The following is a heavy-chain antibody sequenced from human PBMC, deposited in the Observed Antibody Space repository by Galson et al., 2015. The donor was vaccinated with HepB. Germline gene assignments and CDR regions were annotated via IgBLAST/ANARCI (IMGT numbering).Heavy chain of an antibody. J-gene: IGHJ2*01. CDR2: ISSSSSYI. CDR1: GFTFSSYS. V-gene: IGHV3-21*01. Sequence: SLRLSCAASGFTFSSYSMNWVRQAPGKGLEWVSSISSSSSYIYYADSVKGRFTISRDNAKNSLYLQMNSLRAEDTAVYYCARVAGDYGERNWYFDLWGRGTLVTVSS. D-gene: IGHD4-17*01. CDR3: ARVAGDYGERNWYFDL.